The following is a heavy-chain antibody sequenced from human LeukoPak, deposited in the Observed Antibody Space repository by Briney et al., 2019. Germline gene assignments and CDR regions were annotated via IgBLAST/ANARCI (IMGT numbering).Heavy chain of an antibody. V-gene: IGHV7-4-1*02. Sequence: ASVKVSCKASGYTFTSYAMNWVRQAPGQGLEWMGWINTNTGNPTYAQGFTGRFVFSLDTSVSTAYLQISSLKAEDTAVYYCARVSAPGSGSYYYYYYGMDVWGQGTLVTVSS. CDR1: GYTFTSYA. CDR2: INTNTGNP. CDR3: ARVSAPGSGSYYYYYYGMDV. J-gene: IGHJ6*02. D-gene: IGHD3-10*01.